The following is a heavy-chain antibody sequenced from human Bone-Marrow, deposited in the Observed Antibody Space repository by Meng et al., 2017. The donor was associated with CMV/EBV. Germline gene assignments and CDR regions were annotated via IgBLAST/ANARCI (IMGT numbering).Heavy chain of an antibody. CDR2: ISPSSGIT. D-gene: IGHD1-1*01. J-gene: IGHJ4*02. CDR3: SRGLQRRPGAY. CDR1: GYTFTSYY. V-gene: IGHV1-46*01. Sequence: ASVKVSCKASGYTFTSYYMHWVRQAPGQGLEWMGIISPSSGITNYAQKFQGRVTMTTDTSISTAYMELTSLRSDDTAVYYCSRGLQRRPGAYWGQGTLVTVSS.